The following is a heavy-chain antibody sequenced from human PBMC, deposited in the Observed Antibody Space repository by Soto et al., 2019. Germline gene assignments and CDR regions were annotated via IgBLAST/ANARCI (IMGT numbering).Heavy chain of an antibody. J-gene: IGHJ3*02. CDR1: GYPVTAYY. V-gene: IGHV1-2*02. D-gene: IGHD3-3*01. CDR3: ARGGGVGVAGSAAFDM. CDR2: INPATGAA. Sequence: QLHLVQSGAVVKKPGASVTVSCSASGYPVTAYYMHWVRQAPGRGLEWMGGINPATGAAKDTQTFPGRATITRDTSTSTFFMELSGLTSEDTAVFYCARGGGVGVAGSAAFDMWGQGTLVTVSS.